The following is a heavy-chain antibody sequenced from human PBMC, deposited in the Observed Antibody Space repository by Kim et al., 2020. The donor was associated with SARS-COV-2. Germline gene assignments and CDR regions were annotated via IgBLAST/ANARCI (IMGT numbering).Heavy chain of an antibody. CDR2: ISSDGSNK. V-gene: IGHV3-30*04. D-gene: IGHD6-19*01. J-gene: IGHJ6*02. Sequence: GGSLRLSCAASGFTFSSYGMHWVRQAPGKGLEWVAVISSDGSNKNYVDSVKGRFTISRDNSKNTLYLLMNSLRAEDTAVYYCARDIASYSSGWIYYYYGIDVRGQGTTVTVSS. CDR1: GFTFSSYG. CDR3: ARDIASYSSGWIYYYYGIDV.